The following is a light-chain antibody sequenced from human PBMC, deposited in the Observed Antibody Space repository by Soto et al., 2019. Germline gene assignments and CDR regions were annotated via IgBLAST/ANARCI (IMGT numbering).Light chain of an antibody. V-gene: IGKV3-20*01. J-gene: IGKJ5*01. CDR2: GAS. Sequence: EVVLTQSPGTLSLSPGERATLSCRASQSIGSSYLAWYQQKPGQAPRLLIYGASSRATGIPDRFSGGGSGTDFSLTISRLDSEDFAVYYCQQYSSSPITFGQGTRLEIK. CDR1: QSIGSSY. CDR3: QQYSSSPIT.